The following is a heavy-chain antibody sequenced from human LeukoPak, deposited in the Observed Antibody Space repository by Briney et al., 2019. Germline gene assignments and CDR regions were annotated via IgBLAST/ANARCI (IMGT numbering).Heavy chain of an antibody. CDR1: GGSFSGYY. J-gene: IGHJ4*02. Sequence: SETLSLTCAVYGGSFSGYYWSWIRQPPGKGLEWIGEVNHSGSTNYNPSLKSRVTISVDTSKNQFSLKLSSVTAADTAAYYCARQRVMDYYDSRGNYFDYWGQGTLVTVSS. CDR2: VNHSGST. V-gene: IGHV4-34*01. CDR3: ARQRVMDYYDSRGNYFDY. D-gene: IGHD3-22*01.